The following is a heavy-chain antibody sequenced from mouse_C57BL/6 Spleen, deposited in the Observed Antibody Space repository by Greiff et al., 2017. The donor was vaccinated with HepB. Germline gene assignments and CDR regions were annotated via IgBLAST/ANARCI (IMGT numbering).Heavy chain of an antibody. J-gene: IGHJ1*03. CDR1: GYSFTDYN. V-gene: IGHV1-39*01. CDR3: ARRGGTTVVAPGYFDV. Sequence: VQLQQSGPELVKPGASVKISCKASGYSFTDYNMNWVKQSNGKSLEWIGVINPNYGTTSYNQKFKGKATLTVDQSSSTAYMQLNSLTSEDSAVYYCARRGGTTVVAPGYFDVWGTGTTVTVSS. CDR2: INPNYGTT. D-gene: IGHD1-1*01.